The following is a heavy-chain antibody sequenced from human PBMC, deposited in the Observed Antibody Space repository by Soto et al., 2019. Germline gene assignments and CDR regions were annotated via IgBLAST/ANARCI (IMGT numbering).Heavy chain of an antibody. D-gene: IGHD2-2*02. CDR2: MRQDGSEK. V-gene: IGHV3-7*03. CDR3: ARILCSSTSCYTFDY. J-gene: IGHJ4*02. CDR1: GFTFSSYW. Sequence: GGSLRLSCAASGFTFSSYWMSWVRQAPGKGLEWVANMRQDGSEKYYVDSVKGGFTISRDNAKNSLYLQMNSLRAEDTAVYYCARILCSSTSCYTFDYWGQGTLVTVSS.